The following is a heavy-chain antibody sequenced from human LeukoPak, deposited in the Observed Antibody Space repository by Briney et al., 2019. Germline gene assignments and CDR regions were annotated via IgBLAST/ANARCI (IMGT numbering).Heavy chain of an antibody. V-gene: IGHV4-34*01. Sequence: SETLSLTCAVYGGSFSGYYWGWIRQPPGKGLEWIGSIYYSGSTYYNPSLKSRVTISVDTSKNQFSLKLSSMTAADTAVYYCARVEGFWSGYSPIDYWGQGTLVTVSS. CDR2: IYYSGST. D-gene: IGHD3-3*01. CDR1: GGSFSGYY. J-gene: IGHJ4*02. CDR3: ARVEGFWSGYSPIDY.